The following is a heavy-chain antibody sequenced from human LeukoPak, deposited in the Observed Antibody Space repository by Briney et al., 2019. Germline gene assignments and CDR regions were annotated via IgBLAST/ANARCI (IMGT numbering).Heavy chain of an antibody. D-gene: IGHD3-22*01. J-gene: IGHJ3*02. CDR3: ARDPPSSGYDDDAFDI. CDR1: GGTFSSYA. V-gene: IGHV1-69*06. Sequence: SVKVSWKASGGTFSSYAISWVRQAPGQGLEWMGGIIPIFGTANYAQKFQGRVTITADKSTSTAYMELSSLRSEDTAVYYCARDPPSSGYDDDAFDIWGQGTMVTVSS. CDR2: IIPIFGTA.